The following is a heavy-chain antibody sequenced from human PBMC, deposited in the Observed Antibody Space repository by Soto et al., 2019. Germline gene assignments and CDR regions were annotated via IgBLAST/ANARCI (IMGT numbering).Heavy chain of an antibody. CDR2: ISYDGSNE. Sequence: QVQLVESGGGVVQPGRSLRLSCAASGFTFRSYGMHWVRQTPGKGLEWVAGISYDGSNEYYADSVKGRFTISRDNSKNTLYLQTDSLKTEDTPVYYCAKWEDRGYGFAFDYWGQGTLVTVSS. J-gene: IGHJ4*02. D-gene: IGHD1-26*01. CDR3: AKWEDRGYGFAFDY. V-gene: IGHV3-30*18. CDR1: GFTFRSYG.